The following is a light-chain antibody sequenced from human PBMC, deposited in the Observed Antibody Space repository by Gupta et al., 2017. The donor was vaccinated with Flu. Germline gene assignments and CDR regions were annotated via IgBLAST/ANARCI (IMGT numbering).Light chain of an antibody. CDR2: DVD. CDR1: SSDIGGYYY. Sequence: QSALTQPRPVSGSPGPSVPFSCPGTSSDIGGYYYVSWYQQNPDKAPKLIIFDVDKRPSGVPDRFSGSKSGNTASLTISGLQAEDEADYYCCSYAGSYTWVCGGGTKLTVL. CDR3: CSYAGSYTWV. V-gene: IGLV2-11*01. J-gene: IGLJ3*02.